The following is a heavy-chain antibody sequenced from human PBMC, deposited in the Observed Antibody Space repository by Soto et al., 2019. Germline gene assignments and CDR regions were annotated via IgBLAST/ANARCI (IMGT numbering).Heavy chain of an antibody. V-gene: IGHV3-7*01. CDR2: IKQDGSEK. CDR1: GFTFSSYW. CDR3: ARDDSNPIAAAGPWFDP. D-gene: IGHD6-13*01. J-gene: IGHJ5*02. Sequence: GGSLRLSCAASGFTFSSYWMSWVHQAPGKGLEWVANIKQDGSEKYYVDSVKGRFTISRDNAKNSLYLQMNSLRAEDTAVYYCARDDSNPIAAAGPWFDPWGQGTLVTVSS.